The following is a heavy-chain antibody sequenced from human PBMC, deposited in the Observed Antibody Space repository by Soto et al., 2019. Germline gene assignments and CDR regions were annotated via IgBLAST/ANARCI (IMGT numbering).Heavy chain of an antibody. CDR1: GYKFTTYW. Sequence: PGESLKISCEASGYKFTTYWIGWVRQMPGKGLEWMGIIYPGDSETRYNPSFQGQVTMSADRSISAAYLQWTSLKASDTAIYYCARSGRNAYYNMDVWGQGTTVTVSS. V-gene: IGHV5-51*01. D-gene: IGHD3-16*01. CDR3: ARSGRNAYYNMDV. J-gene: IGHJ6*02. CDR2: IYPGDSET.